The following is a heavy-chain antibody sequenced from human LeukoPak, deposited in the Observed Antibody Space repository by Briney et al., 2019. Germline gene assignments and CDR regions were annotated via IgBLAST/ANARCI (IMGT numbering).Heavy chain of an antibody. Sequence: GGSLRLSCAASGFTFSSYAMHWVRQAPGKGLEYVSAISSNGGSTYYANSVKGRFTISRDNSKNTLYLQMGSLGAEDMAVYYCARGFKFGDYVWGSYRYTVATYFDYWGQGTLVTVSS. CDR2: ISSNGGST. J-gene: IGHJ4*02. CDR3: ARGFKFGDYVWGSYRYTVATYFDY. V-gene: IGHV3-64*01. D-gene: IGHD3-16*02. CDR1: GFTFSSYA.